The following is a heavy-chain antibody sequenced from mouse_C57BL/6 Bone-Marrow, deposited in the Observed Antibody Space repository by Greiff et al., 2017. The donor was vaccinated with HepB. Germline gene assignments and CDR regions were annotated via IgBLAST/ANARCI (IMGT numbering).Heavy chain of an antibody. CDR3: ARRYYGSSYDY. CDR1: GFTFSSYT. CDR2: ISGGGGNT. V-gene: IGHV5-9*01. D-gene: IGHD1-1*01. J-gene: IGHJ2*01. Sequence: EVQLVESGGGLVKPGGSLKLSCAASGFTFSSYTMSWVRQTPEKRLEWVATISGGGGNTYYPDSVKGRFTIFRDNAKNTLYLQMSSLRSEDTALYYCARRYYGSSYDYWGQGTTLTVSS.